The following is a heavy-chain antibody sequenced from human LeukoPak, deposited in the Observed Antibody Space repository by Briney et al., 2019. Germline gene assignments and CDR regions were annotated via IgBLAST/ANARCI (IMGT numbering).Heavy chain of an antibody. J-gene: IGHJ4*02. CDR2: ISWNSGSI. CDR3: AKEIFYDSSGRPFDY. D-gene: IGHD3-22*01. CDR1: GFTFDDYA. Sequence: PGGPWRLSCAASGFTFDDYAMHWVRQAPGKGLEWVSGISWNSGSIGYADSVKGRFTISRDNAKNSLYLQMNSLRAEDTALYYCAKEIFYDSSGRPFDYWGQGTLVTVSS. V-gene: IGHV3-9*01.